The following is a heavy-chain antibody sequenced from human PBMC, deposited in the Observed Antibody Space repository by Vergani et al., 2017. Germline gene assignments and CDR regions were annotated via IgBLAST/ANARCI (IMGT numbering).Heavy chain of an antibody. J-gene: IGHJ4*02. CDR2: IIFDSLIK. V-gene: IGHV3-9*01. CDR1: GFKIERYG. CDR3: ARDRYNTRGDLDS. Sequence: EVLLVESGGGLVQPGRSLRLSCAASGFKIERYGIHWVRQRPGKGLEWVSFIIFDSLIKGYAASVKGRFTISRDNDKNSVYFHMNSVTFDDTAVYYCARDRYNTRGDLDSWGQGTLVTVSS. D-gene: IGHD5-24*01.